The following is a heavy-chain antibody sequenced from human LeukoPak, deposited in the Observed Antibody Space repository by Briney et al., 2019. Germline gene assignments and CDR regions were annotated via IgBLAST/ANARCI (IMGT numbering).Heavy chain of an antibody. Sequence: GRSLRLSCTASGFTFGDYAMSWVRQAPGKGLEWVGFIRSKAYGGTTEYAASVKGRLTISRDDSKSIAHLQMNSLKTEDTALYYCSRNYYGDSGGFFDYWGQGTLVTVSS. CDR2: IRSKAYGGTT. CDR3: SRNYYGDSGGFFDY. D-gene: IGHD4-17*01. CDR1: GFTFGDYA. J-gene: IGHJ4*02. V-gene: IGHV3-49*04.